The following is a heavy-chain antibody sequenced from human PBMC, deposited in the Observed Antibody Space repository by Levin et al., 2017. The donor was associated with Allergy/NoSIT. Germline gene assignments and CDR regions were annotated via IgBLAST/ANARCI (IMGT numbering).Heavy chain of an antibody. D-gene: IGHD3-10*01. CDR1: GYSFTNYW. CDR2: IYPGDSDT. J-gene: IGHJ4*02. V-gene: IGHV5-51*01. CDR3: ARRRYYGSGTQYYFDY. Sequence: GESLKISCKGYGYSFTNYWIGWVRQMPGKGLEWMGIIYPGDSDTRYSPSFQGQVTISADKSISTAHLQWNSLKASDTAMYYCARRRYYGSGTQYYFDYWGQGTLVTISS.